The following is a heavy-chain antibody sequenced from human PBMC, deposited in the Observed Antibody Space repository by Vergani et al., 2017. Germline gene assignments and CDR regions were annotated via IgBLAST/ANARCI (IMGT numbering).Heavy chain of an antibody. CDR2: INHSGST. D-gene: IGHD3-16*02. Sequence: VQLLESGGGLVQPGGSLRLSCAASGFTFSSYAMSWVRQAPGKGLEWIGEINHSGSTNYNPSLKSRVTISVDTSKNQFSLKLSSVTAADTAVYYCARGPYDYVWGSYRSYYMDVWGKGTTVTVSS. J-gene: IGHJ6*03. CDR3: ARGPYDYVWGSYRSYYMDV. CDR1: GFTFSSYA. V-gene: IGHV4-34*01.